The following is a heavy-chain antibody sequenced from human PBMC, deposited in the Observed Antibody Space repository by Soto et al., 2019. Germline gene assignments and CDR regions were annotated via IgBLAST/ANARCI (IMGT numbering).Heavy chain of an antibody. CDR1: GGSVSSGSYY. CDR2: IYYSGST. V-gene: IGHV4-61*01. CDR3: ARGRITMVRGVIDAFYT. J-gene: IGHJ3*02. Sequence: PSETLSLTCTVSGGSVSSGSYYWSWIRQPPGKGLEWIGYIYYSGSTNYNPPLMSRVTISVDTSKSQFSLKLSSVTAADTAVYYCARGRITMVRGVIDAFYTWGQETMVTVSS. D-gene: IGHD3-10*01.